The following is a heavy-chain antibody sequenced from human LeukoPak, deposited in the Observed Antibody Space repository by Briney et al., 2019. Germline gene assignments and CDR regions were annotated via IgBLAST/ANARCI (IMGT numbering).Heavy chain of an antibody. Sequence: ASVKVSCKASGYTFTSYGISWVRQAPGQGLEWMGWISAYNGNTNYAQKLQGRVTMTTDTSTSTAYMELRSLRSDDTAVYYCARDSTAVRGQTDYDSSGYYDYWGQGTLVTVSS. CDR1: GYTFTSYG. CDR3: ARDSTAVRGQTDYDSSGYYDY. D-gene: IGHD3-22*01. CDR2: ISAYNGNT. J-gene: IGHJ4*02. V-gene: IGHV1-18*01.